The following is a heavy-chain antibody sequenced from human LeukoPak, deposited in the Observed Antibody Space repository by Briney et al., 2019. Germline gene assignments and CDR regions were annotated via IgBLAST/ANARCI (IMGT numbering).Heavy chain of an antibody. CDR3: ARDDALEDNALDI. J-gene: IGHJ3*02. CDR2: ILNDGSQE. Sequence: GGSLRLSCAASGFTFSSYGMHWVRQAPGKGLEWVAVILNDGSQEKYADSVKGRFTISRDNPKNTLFLQMNSLRAEDTAVYYCARDDALEDNALDIWGQGTMVTVSS. V-gene: IGHV3-33*01. CDR1: GFTFSSYG. D-gene: IGHD1-1*01.